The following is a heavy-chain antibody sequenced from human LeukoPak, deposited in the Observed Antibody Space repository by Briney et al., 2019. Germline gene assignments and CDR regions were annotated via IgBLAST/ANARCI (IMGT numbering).Heavy chain of an antibody. V-gene: IGHV4-39*01. D-gene: IGHD1-7*01. CDR1: GGSISNSAYY. J-gene: IGHJ4*02. Sequence: SETLSLTCTVSGGSISNSAYYWGWIRQPPGKGLEWIGSIYYSRNTYYNPSLKSRVIISVDTSKNQFSLKLSSVTAADTAVYYCARRPNWNFEYYFGYWGQGTLVTVSS. CDR2: IYYSRNT. CDR3: ARRPNWNFEYYFGY.